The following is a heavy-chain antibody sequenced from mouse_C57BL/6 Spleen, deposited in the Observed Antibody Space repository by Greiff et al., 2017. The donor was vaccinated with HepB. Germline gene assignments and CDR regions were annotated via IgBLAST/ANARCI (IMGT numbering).Heavy chain of an antibody. CDR1: GYTFTGYW. CDR3: ARGGDY. Sequence: VQLQESGAELMKPGASVKLSCKATGYTFTGYWIEWVKQSPGHGLEWIGEILPGSGSTNYHEKFKGKATFTADTSSNTAYVQLSSLTTEDSAIYCCARGGDYWGQGTTLTVSS. CDR2: ILPGSGST. V-gene: IGHV1-9*01. J-gene: IGHJ2*01.